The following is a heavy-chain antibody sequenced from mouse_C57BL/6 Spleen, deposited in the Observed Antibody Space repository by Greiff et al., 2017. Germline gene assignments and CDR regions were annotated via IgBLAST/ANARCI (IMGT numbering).Heavy chain of an antibody. CDR2: ISSGSSTI. J-gene: IGHJ2*01. D-gene: IGHD1-1*01. CDR1: GFTFSDYG. V-gene: IGHV5-17*01. CDR3: ARPGYYGSGYYFDY. Sequence: VQLQQSGGGLVKPGGSLKLSCAASGFTFSDYGMHWVRQAPEKGLEWVAYISSGSSTIYYADTVKGRFTISRDNAKNTLFLQMTSLMSEDTAMYYCARPGYYGSGYYFDYWGQGTTLTVSS.